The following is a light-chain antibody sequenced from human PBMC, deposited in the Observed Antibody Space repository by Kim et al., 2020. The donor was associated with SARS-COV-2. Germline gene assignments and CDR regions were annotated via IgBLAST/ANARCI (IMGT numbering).Light chain of an antibody. Sequence: QLFTISCAGSSSNIGNNSVNWYQQLPGKAPKLLIYYDDLLPSGVSDRFSGSKSGTSASLAISGLQSEDEADYYCAAWDDSLNGVVFGGGTQLTVL. CDR2: YDD. CDR3: AAWDDSLNGVV. J-gene: IGLJ2*01. CDR1: SSNIGNNS. V-gene: IGLV1-36*01.